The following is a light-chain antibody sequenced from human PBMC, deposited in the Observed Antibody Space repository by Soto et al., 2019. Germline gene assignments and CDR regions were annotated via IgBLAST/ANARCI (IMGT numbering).Light chain of an antibody. CDR2: DAS. Sequence: DIQMTQSPSSLSASVGDRLTITCQASQNINNYLNWYQQKPGRAPKILIYDASNLEAGVPSRFRGSGSGTDSTFTISRLQPEDIATYYCQQYENLPTFGQGTRLEIK. CDR3: QQYENLPT. CDR1: QNINNY. V-gene: IGKV1-33*01. J-gene: IGKJ5*01.